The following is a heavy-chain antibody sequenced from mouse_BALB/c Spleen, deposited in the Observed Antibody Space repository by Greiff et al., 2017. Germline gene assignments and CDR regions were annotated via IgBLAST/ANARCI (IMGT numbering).Heavy chain of an antibody. CDR2: ISYSGST. J-gene: IGHJ4*01. D-gene: IGHD2-4*01. Sequence: DVKLQESGPGLVKPSQSLSLTCTVTGYSITSDYAWNWIRQFPGNKLEWMGYISYSGSTSYNPSLKSRISITRDTSKNQFFLQLNSVTTEDTATYYCAKIYYDYDGGMDYWGQGTSVTVSS. CDR1: GYSITSDYA. CDR3: AKIYYDYDGGMDY. V-gene: IGHV3-2*02.